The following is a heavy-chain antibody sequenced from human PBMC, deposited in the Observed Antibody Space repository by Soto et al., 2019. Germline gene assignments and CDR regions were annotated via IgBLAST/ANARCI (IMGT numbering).Heavy chain of an antibody. J-gene: IGHJ2*01. CDR2: IYYSGST. V-gene: IGHV4-39*01. D-gene: IGHD4-17*01. CDR3: ARHRDYGDPTLYWYFDL. CDR1: GGSISSSSYY. Sequence: QLQLQESGPGLVKPSETLSLTCTVSGGSISSSSYYWGWIRQPPGKGLEWIGSIYYSGSTYYNPSLKSRVTISVDTSKNQFSLKLSSVTAADTAVYYCARHRDYGDPTLYWYFDLWGRGTLVTVSS.